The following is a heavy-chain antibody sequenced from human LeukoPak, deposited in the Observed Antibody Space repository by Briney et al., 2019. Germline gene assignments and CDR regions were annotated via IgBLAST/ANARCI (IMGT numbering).Heavy chain of an antibody. CDR1: GFTFDEYA. CDR3: ARDQTSVAGTSYNWFDP. J-gene: IGHJ5*02. Sequence: PGGSLRLSCAASGFTFDEYAMHWVRQAPGKGLEWVSGISWNGGNIAYADSVKGRFTISRDNSKNSLYLQMNRLRAEDTAVYYCARDQTSVAGTSYNWFDPWGQGTLVTVSS. V-gene: IGHV3-9*01. D-gene: IGHD6-19*01. CDR2: ISWNGGNI.